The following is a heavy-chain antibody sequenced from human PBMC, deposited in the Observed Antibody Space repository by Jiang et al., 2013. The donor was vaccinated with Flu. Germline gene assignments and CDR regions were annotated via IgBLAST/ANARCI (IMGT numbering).Heavy chain of an antibody. CDR2: IDWDDDK. CDR3: ARGLIAAAGTVGAWFDP. J-gene: IGHJ5*02. Sequence: KPTQTLTLTCTFSGFSLSTSGMCVSWIRQPPGKALEWLARIDWDDDKYYSTSLKTRLTISKDTSKNQVVLTMTNMDPVDTATYYCARGLIAAAGTVGAWFDPWGQGTLVTVSS. CDR1: GFSLSTSGMC. V-gene: IGHV2-70*11. D-gene: IGHD6-13*01.